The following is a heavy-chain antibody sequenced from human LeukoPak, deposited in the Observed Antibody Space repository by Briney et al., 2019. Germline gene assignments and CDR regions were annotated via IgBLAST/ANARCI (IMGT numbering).Heavy chain of an antibody. V-gene: IGHV3-23*01. D-gene: IGHD5-18*01. J-gene: IGHJ6*02. CDR2: ISGSGGST. CDR3: ARSPSVQLWLGSYGMDV. Sequence: GASLRLSCAASGFTFSSYAMSCVRHAPGKGLEWVSAISGSGGSTYYADSVKGRFTISRDNSKNTLYLQMNSLRAEDTAVYYCARSPSVQLWLGSYGMDVWGQGTTVTVSS. CDR1: GFTFSSYA.